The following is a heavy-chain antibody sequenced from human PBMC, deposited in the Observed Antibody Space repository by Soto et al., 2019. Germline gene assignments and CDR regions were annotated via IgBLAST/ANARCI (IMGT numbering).Heavy chain of an antibody. CDR2: IYPGDSDT. D-gene: IGHD6-13*01. CDR1: GYSFTSYW. CDR3: ARRGAAAGSYYYYYGMDV. J-gene: IGHJ6*02. V-gene: IGHV5-51*01. Sequence: EVQLVQSGAEVKKPGESLKISCKGSGYSFTSYWIGWVRQMPGKGLEWMGIIYPGDSDTRYSPSFQGQVTISADKSISTAYRQWSSLKASDTAMYYCARRGAAAGSYYYYYGMDVWGQGTTVTVSS.